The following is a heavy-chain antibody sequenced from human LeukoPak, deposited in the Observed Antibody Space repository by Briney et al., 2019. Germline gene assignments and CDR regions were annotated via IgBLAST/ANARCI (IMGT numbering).Heavy chain of an antibody. J-gene: IGHJ4*02. D-gene: IGHD6-13*01. Sequence: PSETLSLTCTVSGGSISSYYWSWIRQPPGKGLEWIGYIYYSGSTNYNPSLKSRVPISVDTSKNQFSLKLSSVTAADTAVYYCARSGSSWEFDYWGQGTLVTVSS. V-gene: IGHV4-59*01. CDR3: ARSGSSWEFDY. CDR1: GGSISSYY. CDR2: IYYSGST.